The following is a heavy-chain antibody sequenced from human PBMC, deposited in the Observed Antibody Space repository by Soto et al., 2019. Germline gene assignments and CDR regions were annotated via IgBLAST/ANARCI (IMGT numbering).Heavy chain of an antibody. V-gene: IGHV5-51*01. D-gene: IGHD6-13*01. CDR2: IYPGDSDT. CDR3: ASQGVGYSSSWYN. CDR1: GYSSTSYW. J-gene: IGHJ1*01. Sequence: GESLKISCKGSGYSSTSYWIAWVRQMPGKGLEWMGVIYPGDSDTRYSPSFQGQVTISIDKSISTAYLQWSSLKASDTAMYYCASQGVGYSSSWYNWGQGTLVTVSS.